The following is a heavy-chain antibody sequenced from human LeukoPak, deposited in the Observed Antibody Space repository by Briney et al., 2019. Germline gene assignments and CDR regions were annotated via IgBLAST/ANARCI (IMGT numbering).Heavy chain of an antibody. CDR1: GYTFTGYY. Sequence: GASVKVSCKASGYTFTGYYMHWVRQAPGQGLEWMGWINPNSGGTNYAQKFQGRVTMTRDTSISTAYMELSRLRSDDTAVYYCARYGYYYDSSGYIYWGQGTLVTVSS. V-gene: IGHV1-2*02. CDR3: ARYGYYYDSSGYIY. CDR2: INPNSGGT. J-gene: IGHJ4*02. D-gene: IGHD3-22*01.